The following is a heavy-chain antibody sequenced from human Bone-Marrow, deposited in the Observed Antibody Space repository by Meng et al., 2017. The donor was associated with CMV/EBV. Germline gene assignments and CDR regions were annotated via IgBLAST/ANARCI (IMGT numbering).Heavy chain of an antibody. J-gene: IGHJ4*02. Sequence: GESLKISCAASGFTFSSYAMSWVRQAPGKGLEWVSAISGSGGSTYYADSVKGRFTISRDNSKNTLYLQMNSLRAEDTAVYYCAKDGGNTIFGVGSAIDYWGQGTLVTVSS. CDR2: ISGSGGST. D-gene: IGHD3-3*01. CDR3: AKDGGNTIFGVGSAIDY. CDR1: GFTFSSYA. V-gene: IGHV3-23*01.